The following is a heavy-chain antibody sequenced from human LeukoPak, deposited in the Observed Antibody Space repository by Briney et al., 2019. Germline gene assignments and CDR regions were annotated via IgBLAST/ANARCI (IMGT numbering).Heavy chain of an antibody. J-gene: IGHJ4*02. D-gene: IGHD2-2*01. CDR2: ISGNNDNP. CDR1: GYTFSNFG. Sequence: ASVKVSCKTSGYTFSNFGINWGRQAPGQGLEWIGWISGNNDNPNYGQKFQGRFAVTTDSSTTTAYMEARNLTFDDTAVYYCARDGTSTDDYWGQGTLVTVSS. CDR3: ARDGTSTDDY. V-gene: IGHV1-18*01.